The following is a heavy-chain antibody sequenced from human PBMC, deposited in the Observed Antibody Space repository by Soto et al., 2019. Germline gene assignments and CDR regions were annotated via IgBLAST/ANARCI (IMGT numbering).Heavy chain of an antibody. CDR2: IYYSGST. CDR3: AREILGWFDP. V-gene: IGHV4-59*01. Sequence: SETLSLTCTVSGGSISSYYWSWIRQPPGKGLEWIGYIYYSGSTNYNPSLKSRVTISVDTSRNQFSLKLSSVTAADTAVYYCAREILGWFDPWGQGTLVTVSS. D-gene: IGHD3-10*01. CDR1: GGSISSYY. J-gene: IGHJ5*02.